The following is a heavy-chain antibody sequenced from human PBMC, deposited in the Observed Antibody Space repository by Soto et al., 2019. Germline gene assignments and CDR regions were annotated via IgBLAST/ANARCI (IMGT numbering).Heavy chain of an antibody. D-gene: IGHD3-16*01. CDR2: IYYSGST. CDR1: GGSISSGGYY. J-gene: IGHJ5*02. V-gene: IGHV4-31*03. CDR3: ARDAVEFGGAYHWFDP. Sequence: QVQLQESGPGLVKPSQTLSLTCTVSGGSISSGGYYWSWIRQHPGKGLEWIGYIYYSGSTYYNPSLKSRVTISVDTSKNQFSLKLGSVTAADTAVYYCARDAVEFGGAYHWFDPWGQGTLVTVSS.